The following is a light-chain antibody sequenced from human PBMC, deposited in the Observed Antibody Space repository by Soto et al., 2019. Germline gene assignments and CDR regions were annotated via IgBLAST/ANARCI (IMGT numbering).Light chain of an antibody. CDR2: AAS. CDR1: QSISSY. Sequence: DIQMTPSPSSLSASVGDRVTITCRASQSISSYLNWYQQKPGKAPKLLIYAASSLQSGVPSRFSGSGSGTDFNLTSSSLQPEDFATYYCQQSYSTPLTYGGGTKVEIK. CDR3: QQSYSTPLT. V-gene: IGKV1-39*01. J-gene: IGKJ4*01.